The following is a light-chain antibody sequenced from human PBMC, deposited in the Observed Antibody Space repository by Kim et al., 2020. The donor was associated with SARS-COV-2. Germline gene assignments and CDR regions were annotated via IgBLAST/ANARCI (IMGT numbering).Light chain of an antibody. Sequence: QSALTQPRSVSGSPGQSVTISCTGTSSDVGYFNYVSWYQHHPGKAPKLIIYDVSKRPSGVPDRFSGSKSGNTASLSISGLQAEDEADYYCCSYAGSYTVVFGGGTQLTVL. CDR2: DVS. CDR3: CSYAGSYTVV. V-gene: IGLV2-11*01. CDR1: SSDVGYFNY. J-gene: IGLJ2*01.